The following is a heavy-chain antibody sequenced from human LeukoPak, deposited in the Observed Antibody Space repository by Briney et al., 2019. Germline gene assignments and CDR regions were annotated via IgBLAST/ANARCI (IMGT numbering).Heavy chain of an antibody. J-gene: IGHJ5*02. D-gene: IGHD2-2*01. CDR2: INPNSGGT. CDR1: GYTFTGYY. CDR3: ARGYCSSTSCGWFDP. Sequence: GGSVRVSCKASGYTFTGYYMHWVRQAPGQGLEWMGWINPNSGGTNYAQKFQGRVTMTRDTSISTAYMELSRLRSDDTAVYYCARGYCSSTSCGWFDPWGQGTMVTVSS. V-gene: IGHV1-2*02.